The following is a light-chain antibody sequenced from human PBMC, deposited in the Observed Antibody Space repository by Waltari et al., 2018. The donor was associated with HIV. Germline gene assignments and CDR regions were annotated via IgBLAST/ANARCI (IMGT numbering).Light chain of an antibody. CDR3: CSYAGSSTLV. V-gene: IGLV2-23*01. Sequence: SALTQPASVSGSPGQSITIPCTGTSSYVGSYNLVSWYQQHPGKAPKLMIYEGSKRPSGVSNRFSGSKSGNTASLTISGLQAEDEADYYCCSYAGSSTLVFGGGTKLTVL. CDR1: SSYVGSYNL. J-gene: IGLJ3*02. CDR2: EGS.